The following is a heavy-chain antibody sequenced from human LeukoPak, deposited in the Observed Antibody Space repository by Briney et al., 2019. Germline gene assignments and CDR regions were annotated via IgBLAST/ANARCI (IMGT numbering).Heavy chain of an antibody. CDR2: INSDGTSS. CDR3: ARDLSSGWYGIGYFDY. Sequence: GGSLRLSCAASGFIFSNYWMHWVRQVPGKGLVWVSRINSDGTSSSYADSVKGRFTISRDNAKNTVDLQMNSLRAEDTAVYYCARDLSSGWYGIGYFDYWGQGTLVTVSS. V-gene: IGHV3-74*01. D-gene: IGHD6-19*01. CDR1: GFIFSNYW. J-gene: IGHJ4*02.